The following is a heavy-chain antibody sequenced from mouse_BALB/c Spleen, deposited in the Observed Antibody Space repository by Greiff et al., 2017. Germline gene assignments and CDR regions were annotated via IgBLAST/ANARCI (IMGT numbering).Heavy chain of an antibody. CDR3: TSPGRGFAY. Sequence: VQLQQSGAELVRPGASVTLSCKASGYTFTDYEMHWVKQTPVHGLEWIGAIDPETGGTAYNQKFKGKATLTADKSSSTAYMELRSLTSEDSAVYYWTSPGRGFAYWGQGTLVTVSA. CDR1: GYTFTDYE. D-gene: IGHD3-3*01. V-gene: IGHV1-15*01. CDR2: IDPETGGT. J-gene: IGHJ3*01.